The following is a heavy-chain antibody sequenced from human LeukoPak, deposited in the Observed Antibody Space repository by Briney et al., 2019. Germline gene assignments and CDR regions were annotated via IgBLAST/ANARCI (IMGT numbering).Heavy chain of an antibody. V-gene: IGHV1-2*02. D-gene: IGHD3-10*01. CDR1: GYTFTGYY. Sequence: GASVKVSCKASGYTFTGYYMHWVRQAPGQGLEWMGWINPNSGGTNYAQKFQGRVTMTRDTSISTAYMELSRLRSDDTAVYYCARATSRMMVRGVIRSSFGYWGQGTLVTVSS. J-gene: IGHJ4*02. CDR2: INPNSGGT. CDR3: ARATSRMMVRGVIRSSFGY.